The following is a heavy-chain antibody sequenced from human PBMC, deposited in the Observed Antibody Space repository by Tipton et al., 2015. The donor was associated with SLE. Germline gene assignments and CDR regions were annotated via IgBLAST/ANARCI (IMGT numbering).Heavy chain of an antibody. CDR3: ARQDLGRAATLTFDI. Sequence: TLSLTCHVAGGRIRNSPFYWAWIRQPRGKRPEWFGRVFDTGYTASNPSLEGRMSISLDTSNNEFSLKLSSVTAADTAVYFCARQDLGRAATLTFDIWGLGTLVTVSS. J-gene: IGHJ4*02. CDR1: GGRIRNSPFY. V-gene: IGHV4-39*01. CDR2: VFDTGYT. D-gene: IGHD6-25*01.